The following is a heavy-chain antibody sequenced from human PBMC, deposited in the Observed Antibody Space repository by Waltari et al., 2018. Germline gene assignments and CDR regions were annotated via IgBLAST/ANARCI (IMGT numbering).Heavy chain of an antibody. Sequence: EVQLVQSGAKVKKTGESLKISCTASGYNFTSYWIGWVRQMPGKGLEWVGIIHPSDSETRYSPSFRGQVTISVDKSITTAYLQLSSLEPPDTAMYYCARGTPYDYWGQGTLVTAAS. J-gene: IGHJ4*02. CDR3: ARGTPYDY. D-gene: IGHD1-1*01. V-gene: IGHV5-51*01. CDR2: IHPSDSET. CDR1: GYNFTSYW.